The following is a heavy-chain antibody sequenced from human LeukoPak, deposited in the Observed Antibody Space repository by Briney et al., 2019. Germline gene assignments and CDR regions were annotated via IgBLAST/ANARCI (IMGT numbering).Heavy chain of an antibody. V-gene: IGHV3-66*01. Sequence: GGSLRLSCAASGLTVSNNYMSWVRQAPGKGLEWVSVIYSDTSTYYADSVKGRFIISRDNSKNSVYLQMNSLRAEDTAVYFCASRPVGSNPYFDYWGQGSLVTVSS. D-gene: IGHD4-23*01. CDR2: IYSDTST. J-gene: IGHJ4*02. CDR3: ASRPVGSNPYFDY. CDR1: GLTVSNNY.